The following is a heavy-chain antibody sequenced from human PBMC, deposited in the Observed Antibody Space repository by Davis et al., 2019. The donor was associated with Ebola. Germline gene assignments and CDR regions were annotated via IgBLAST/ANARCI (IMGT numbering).Heavy chain of an antibody. CDR1: GYTFTSYG. J-gene: IGHJ4*02. V-gene: IGHV1-69*13. CDR2: IIPIFGTA. Sequence: SVKVSCKASGYTFTSYGISWVRQAPGQGLEWMGGIIPIFGTANYAQKFQGRVTITADESMSTAYMELSSLRSEDTAVYYCAREAPESVVVVAATFFYFDYWGQGTLVTVSS. D-gene: IGHD2-15*01. CDR3: AREAPESVVVVAATFFYFDY.